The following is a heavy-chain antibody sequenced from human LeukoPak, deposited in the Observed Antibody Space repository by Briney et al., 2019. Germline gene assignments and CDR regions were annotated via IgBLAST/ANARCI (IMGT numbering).Heavy chain of an antibody. D-gene: IGHD6-19*01. Sequence: SVKLSCKASGGTFSSYAISRVRQAPGQGLEWMGRIIPILGIANYAQKFQGRVTITADKSTSTAYMELSSLRSEDTAVYYCARVAAGSSGFDYWGQGTLVTVSS. CDR3: ARVAAGSSGFDY. V-gene: IGHV1-69*04. J-gene: IGHJ4*02. CDR2: IIPILGIA. CDR1: GGTFSSYA.